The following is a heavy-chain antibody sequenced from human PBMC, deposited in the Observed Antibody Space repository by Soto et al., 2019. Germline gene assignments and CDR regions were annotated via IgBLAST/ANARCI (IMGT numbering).Heavy chain of an antibody. J-gene: IGHJ4*02. Sequence: ASVKVSCKASGYTFTSYYMHWVRQAPGQGLEWMGIINPSGGSTNYAQKFQGRVTITRDTSASTAYMELSSLRSEDTAVYYCARDWSYGDYAFEYWGQGTLVTVSS. V-gene: IGHV1-46*01. CDR2: INPSGGST. D-gene: IGHD4-17*01. CDR1: GYTFTSYY. CDR3: ARDWSYGDYAFEY.